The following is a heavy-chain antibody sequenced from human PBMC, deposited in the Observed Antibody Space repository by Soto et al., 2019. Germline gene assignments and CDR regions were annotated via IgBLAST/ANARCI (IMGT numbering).Heavy chain of an antibody. Sequence: ASVKVSCKASGYTFTSYGISWVRQAPGQGLEWMGWISAYNGNTNYAQKLQGRVTISADKFTGTAYMELTGLRSDDTAVYYCAGDPDSHYNDSHASSYPWGQGTLVTGSS. D-gene: IGHD4-4*01. V-gene: IGHV1-18*01. CDR1: GYTFTSYG. CDR2: ISAYNGNT. CDR3: AGDPDSHYNDSHASSYP. J-gene: IGHJ5*02.